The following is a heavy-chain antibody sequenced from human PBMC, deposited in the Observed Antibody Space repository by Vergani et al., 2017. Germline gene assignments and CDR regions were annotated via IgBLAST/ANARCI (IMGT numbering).Heavy chain of an antibody. Sequence: QVQVVQSGAEVKKSGASVKVSCKTSGYTFSNYYMHWVRQAPGQGLEWMGIINPSGGHTIYAQKFQGRVTMTRDTSTSTVYMELSSLRSEDTAIYYCARGDYGILTGYGYWGQGTLVTVSA. D-gene: IGHD3-9*01. V-gene: IGHV1-46*03. CDR3: ARGDYGILTGYGY. CDR2: INPSGGHT. CDR1: GYTFSNYY. J-gene: IGHJ4*02.